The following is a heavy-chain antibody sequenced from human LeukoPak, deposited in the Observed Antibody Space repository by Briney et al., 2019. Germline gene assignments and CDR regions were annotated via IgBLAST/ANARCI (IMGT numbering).Heavy chain of an antibody. V-gene: IGHV3-74*01. CDR3: ARDQTGYSYDYYYYGMDV. J-gene: IGHJ6*02. D-gene: IGHD5-18*01. CDR1: GFTFSGKW. CDR2: INSDGST. Sequence: PGGSLRLSCAASGFTFSGKWMHWVRQAPGKGLVWVSRINSDGSTSYADSVKGRFTISRDNAKNTLYLQMNSLRVEDTAVYYCARDQTGYSYDYYYYGMDVWGQGTTATVSS.